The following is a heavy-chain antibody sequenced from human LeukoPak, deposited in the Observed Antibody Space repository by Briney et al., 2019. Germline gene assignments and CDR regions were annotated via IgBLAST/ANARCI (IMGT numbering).Heavy chain of an antibody. J-gene: IGHJ6*03. CDR1: GFTFSSYG. Sequence: SLRLSCAASGFTFSSYGMSWVRQAPGKGLEWVSGISWNSGSIGYADSVKGRFTISRDNAKNSLHLQMNSLRTEDTALYYCAKDTGSTPGAHYYYYMDVWGKGTTVTISS. D-gene: IGHD5/OR15-5a*01. CDR2: ISWNSGSI. V-gene: IGHV3-9*01. CDR3: AKDTGSTPGAHYYYYMDV.